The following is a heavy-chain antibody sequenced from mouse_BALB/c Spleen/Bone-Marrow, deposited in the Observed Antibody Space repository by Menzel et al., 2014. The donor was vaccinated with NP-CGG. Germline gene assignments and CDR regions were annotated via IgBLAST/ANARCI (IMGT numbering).Heavy chain of an antibody. Sequence: QVHVKQSGPELVRPGVSVKISCKGSGYTFTDYAMHWVKQSHAKSLEWIGVISTYSGNTNYNQKFKGKATMTVDKSSSTAYMELARLTSEDSAIYYCARGYYGSSCLFDYWGQGTTLTVSS. D-gene: IGHD1-1*01. CDR3: ARGYYGSSCLFDY. CDR2: ISTYSGNT. CDR1: GYTFTDYA. J-gene: IGHJ2*01. V-gene: IGHV1-67*01.